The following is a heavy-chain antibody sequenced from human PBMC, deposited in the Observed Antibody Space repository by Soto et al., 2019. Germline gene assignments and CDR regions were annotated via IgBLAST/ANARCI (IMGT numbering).Heavy chain of an antibody. CDR2: MIVGSGNT. Sequence: AVKVSCKDSGFTFTSSAGQWVRQASGQGLEWMGWMIVGSGNTHYAQKFQERVTITRNTSTSTAYMELSSLRSEDTAVYYCARGSVDWNDFDYWGQGTLVTVSS. CDR3: ARGSVDWNDFDY. D-gene: IGHD1-1*01. J-gene: IGHJ4*02. V-gene: IGHV1-58*01. CDR1: GFTFTSSA.